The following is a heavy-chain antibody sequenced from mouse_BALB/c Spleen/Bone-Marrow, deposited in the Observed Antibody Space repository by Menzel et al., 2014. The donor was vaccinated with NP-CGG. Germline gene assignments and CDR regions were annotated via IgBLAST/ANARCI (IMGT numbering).Heavy chain of an antibody. V-gene: IGHV14-3*02. Sequence: EVKLVESGAELVKPGASVKLSCTASGFNIKDTYMHWVKPGPEQGLEWIGRIDPANGNTKYDPKFQGKATITADTSSNTTCLQLSRLTSEDTAVYYCARGLLQYYYAMDYWDQGTSVTVSS. J-gene: IGHJ4*01. CDR1: GFNIKDTY. CDR2: IDPANGNT. CDR3: ARGLLQYYYAMDY. D-gene: IGHD2-3*01.